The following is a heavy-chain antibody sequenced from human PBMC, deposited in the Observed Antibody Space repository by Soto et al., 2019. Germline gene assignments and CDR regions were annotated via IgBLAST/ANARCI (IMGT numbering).Heavy chain of an antibody. D-gene: IGHD4-17*01. CDR3: ARGDYGDEESRARGFDP. Sequence: EVQLVESGGGLVQPGGSLRLSCAASGFTFSSYSMNWVRQAPGKGLEWVSYISSSSSTIYYADSVKGRFTISRDNAXNXQYRQRNSRRDEDTAVYYCARGDYGDEESRARGFDPWGQGPLVTVSS. V-gene: IGHV3-48*02. J-gene: IGHJ5*02. CDR1: GFTFSSYS. CDR2: ISSSSSTI.